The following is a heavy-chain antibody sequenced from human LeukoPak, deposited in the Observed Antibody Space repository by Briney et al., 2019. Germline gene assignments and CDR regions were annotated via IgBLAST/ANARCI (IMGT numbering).Heavy chain of an antibody. CDR2: ISGSGGST. V-gene: IGHV3-23*01. CDR1: GFIFSSYA. Sequence: GGSLRLSCAASGFIFSSYAMSWVRQAPGKGLEWVSAISGSGGSTYYADSVKGRFTISRDNSKNTLYLQMNSLRAEDTAVYYCARGGSYYYDSSGYFGYWGQGTLVTVSS. D-gene: IGHD3-22*01. CDR3: ARGGSYYYDSSGYFGY. J-gene: IGHJ4*02.